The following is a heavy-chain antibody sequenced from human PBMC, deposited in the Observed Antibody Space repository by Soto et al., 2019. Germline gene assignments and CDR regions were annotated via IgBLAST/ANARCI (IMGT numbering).Heavy chain of an antibody. Sequence: GGSLRLSCAASGFTFSSYGMHWVRQAPGKGLEWVAVISYDGSNKYYADSVKGRFTISRDNSKNTLYLQMNSLRAEDTAVYYCANLGIAVAGTDYYYGMDVWGQGTTVTVSS. J-gene: IGHJ6*02. CDR1: GFTFSSYG. CDR3: ANLGIAVAGTDYYYGMDV. CDR2: ISYDGSNK. D-gene: IGHD6-19*01. V-gene: IGHV3-30*18.